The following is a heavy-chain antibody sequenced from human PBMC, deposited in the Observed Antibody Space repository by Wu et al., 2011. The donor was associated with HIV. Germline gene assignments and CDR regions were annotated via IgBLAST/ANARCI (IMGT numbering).Heavy chain of an antibody. CDR3: ARDPYSSSFYYYYFMDV. V-gene: IGHV1-69*05. CDR1: GGTFSSYA. Sequence: PGSSVKVSCKASGGTFSSYAISWVRQAPGQGLEWMGGITPIFGTANYAQKFQGRVTITTDESTSTAYMELSRLRSDDTAVYYCARDPYSSSFYYYYFMDVWGKGTTVTVSS. CDR2: ITPIFGTA. J-gene: IGHJ6*03. D-gene: IGHD6-6*01.